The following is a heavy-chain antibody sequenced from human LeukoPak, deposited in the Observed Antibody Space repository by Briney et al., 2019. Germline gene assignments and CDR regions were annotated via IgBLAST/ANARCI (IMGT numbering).Heavy chain of an antibody. CDR1: GGTFSSYA. J-gene: IGHJ6*03. D-gene: IGHD2-2*01. CDR3: ASGSTSPYYYYYYMDV. V-gene: IGHV1-69*05. CDR2: SIPIFGTA. Sequence: SVKVSCKASGGTFSSYAISWVRQAPGQGLEWMGGSIPIFGTANYAQKFQGRVTITTDESTSTAYMELSSLRSEDTAVYYCASGSTSPYYYYYYMDVWGKGTTVTVSS.